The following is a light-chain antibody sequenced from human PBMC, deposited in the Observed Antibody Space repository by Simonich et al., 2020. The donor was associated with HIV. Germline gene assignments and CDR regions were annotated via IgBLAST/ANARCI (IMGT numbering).Light chain of an antibody. CDR1: SSDVGGYNY. CDR2: DVS. J-gene: IGLJ1*01. CDR3: CSYAGSYPTYV. Sequence: QSALTQPASVSGSPGQSITISCTGTSSDVGGYNYVSWYQQHPGKAPKLRIYDVSTRPAGVPERFSGSKSGNTASLTISGLQAEDEADYYCCSYAGSYPTYVFGTGTKVTVL. V-gene: IGLV2-11*01.